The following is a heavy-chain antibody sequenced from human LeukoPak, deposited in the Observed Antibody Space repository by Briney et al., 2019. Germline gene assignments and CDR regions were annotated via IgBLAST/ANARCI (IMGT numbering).Heavy chain of an antibody. V-gene: IGHV4-59*08. CDR3: ARLYYYDSSGYPDY. D-gene: IGHD3-22*01. CDR1: GGSISSYY. J-gene: IGHJ4*02. CDR2: IYYSGST. Sequence: PSETLSLTYTVSGGSISSYYWSWIRQPPGKGLEWIGYIYYSGSTNYNPSLKSRVTISVDTSKNQFSLKLSSVTAADTAVYYCARLYYYDSSGYPDYWGQGTLVTVSS.